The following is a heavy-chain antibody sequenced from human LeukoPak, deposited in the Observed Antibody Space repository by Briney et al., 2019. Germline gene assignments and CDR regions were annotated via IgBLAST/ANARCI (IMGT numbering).Heavy chain of an antibody. D-gene: IGHD2-21*02. CDR1: GFTFSNYA. V-gene: IGHV3-23*01. Sequence: GGSLRLSCAASGFTFSNYAMSWVRQAPGKGLEWVSSISGSGGSTYHADSVRGRFTISRDNSKNTLYLQMNSLRAEDTAVYFCAKGYSIVVVTATSSLDAFDFWGQGTMVTVSS. CDR3: AKGYSIVVVTATSSLDAFDF. J-gene: IGHJ3*01. CDR2: ISGSGGST.